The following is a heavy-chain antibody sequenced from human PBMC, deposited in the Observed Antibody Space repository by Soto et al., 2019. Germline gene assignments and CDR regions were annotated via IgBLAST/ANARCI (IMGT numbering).Heavy chain of an antibody. Sequence: QVQLVQSGAEVKKPGASVKVSCKASGYTFTNSGFSWVRQAPVQGLEWMGWISAYNGNTKYAQKLQGRVTMTTDTSTSTDYMEMRSLRSADKAVYYCARDLGVGMEDYWGQGTPVTVSS. J-gene: IGHJ4*02. D-gene: IGHD3-10*01. CDR3: ARDLGVGMEDY. V-gene: IGHV1-18*01. CDR2: ISAYNGNT. CDR1: GYTFTNSG.